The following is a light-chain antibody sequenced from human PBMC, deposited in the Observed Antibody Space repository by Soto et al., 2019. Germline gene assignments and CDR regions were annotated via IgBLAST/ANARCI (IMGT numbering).Light chain of an antibody. V-gene: IGLV2-11*01. CDR2: DVT. Sequence: QSVLTQPRSVSGSPGQSVTISCTGTSSDIGGYNYVSWYQQHPGKAPKVMIYDVTKRPSGVPDRFSGSKSGNTASLTISGLQAEDEADYYCCSYAGPYTHRVFGDGTKVTVL. CDR3: CSYAGPYTHRV. J-gene: IGLJ3*02. CDR1: SSDIGGYNY.